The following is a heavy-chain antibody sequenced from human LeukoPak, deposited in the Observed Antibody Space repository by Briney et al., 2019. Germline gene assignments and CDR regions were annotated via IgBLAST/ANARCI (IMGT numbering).Heavy chain of an antibody. V-gene: IGHV3-23*01. CDR3: AKVVVVAATTSHDAFDI. Sequence: GGSLRLSCAASGFTFSSYAMSWVRQAPGKGLEWVSAISGSGGSTYYADSVKGRFTISRDNSKNTLYLQMNSLRAEDTAEYYCAKVVVVAATTSHDAFDIWGQGTMVTVSS. CDR1: GFTFSSYA. D-gene: IGHD2-15*01. J-gene: IGHJ3*02. CDR2: ISGSGGST.